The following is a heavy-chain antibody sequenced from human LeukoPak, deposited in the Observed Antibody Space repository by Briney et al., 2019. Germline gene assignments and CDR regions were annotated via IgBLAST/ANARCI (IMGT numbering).Heavy chain of an antibody. CDR3: ARVAPLSFTYQLLTPGWFDP. CDR2: ISGSGGST. D-gene: IGHD2-2*01. J-gene: IGHJ5*02. CDR1: GFTFSDNY. Sequence: GGSLRLSCAASGFTFSDNYMSWVRQAPGEGLEWVSAISGSGGSTYYADSVKGRFTISRDNSKNTLYLQMNSLRAEDTAVYYCARVAPLSFTYQLLTPGWFDPWGQGTLVTVSS. V-gene: IGHV3-23*01.